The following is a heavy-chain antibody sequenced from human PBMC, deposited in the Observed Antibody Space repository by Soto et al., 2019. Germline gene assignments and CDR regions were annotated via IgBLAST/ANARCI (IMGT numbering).Heavy chain of an antibody. V-gene: IGHV4-59*08. J-gene: IGHJ5*02. CDR1: GGSISSYY. Sequence: ASETLSLTCTVSGGSISSYYWSWIRQPPGKGLEWIGYMYYGGRTNYNPSLKSRVTISVDTSKMQVSLKLSSVTAADTAVYFCARGTPSPLIVRSSRGPWFDPWGQGTLVTVSS. CDR2: MYYGGRT. CDR3: ARGTPSPLIVRSSRGPWFDP. D-gene: IGHD2-15*01.